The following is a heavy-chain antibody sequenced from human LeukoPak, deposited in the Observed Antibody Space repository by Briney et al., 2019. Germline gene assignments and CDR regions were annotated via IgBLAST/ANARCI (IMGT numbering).Heavy chain of an antibody. CDR2: IYYSGST. D-gene: IGHD6-19*01. J-gene: IGHJ6*02. V-gene: IGHV4-39*01. CDR3: ARLGYSSGWPNVHYGMDV. Sequence: NASETLSLTCTVSGASISSSSYYWGWIRQPPGKGLEWIGNIYYSGSTYYNPSLKSRVTISVDTSKNQFSLKLSSVTAADTAIYYCARLGYSSGWPNVHYGMDVWGQGTTVTVSS. CDR1: GASISSSSYY.